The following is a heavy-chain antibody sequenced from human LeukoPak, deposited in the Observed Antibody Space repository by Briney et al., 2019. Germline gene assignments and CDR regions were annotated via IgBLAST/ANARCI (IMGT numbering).Heavy chain of an antibody. CDR1: GGSISSNGYY. CDR3: ARHVRSMAAMVPFDS. D-gene: IGHD5-18*01. V-gene: IGHV4-39*01. Sequence: SETLSLTCTVSGGSISSNGYYWGWIRQPPGKGLEWIGSIYYTGSTYYNPSLKTRVTISVDTPKNQFSLKLSSVTAADTAVYHCARHVRSMAAMVPFDSWGQGTLVTVSS. J-gene: IGHJ4*02. CDR2: IYYTGST.